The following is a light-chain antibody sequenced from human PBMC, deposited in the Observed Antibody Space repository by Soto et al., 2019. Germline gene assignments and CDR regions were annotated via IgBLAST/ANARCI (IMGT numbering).Light chain of an antibody. V-gene: IGKV3-20*01. CDR1: QSISSNY. CDR3: QQYGSSPRA. Sequence: IVLTQSPGTLSLSPGERATLSCRASQSISSNYLDWYQQKPGQAARLLIFGASSRATGIPDRFSGSGSGTDFTLTISRLEPEDFAVYYCQQYGSSPRAFGQGTKVEVK. J-gene: IGKJ1*01. CDR2: GAS.